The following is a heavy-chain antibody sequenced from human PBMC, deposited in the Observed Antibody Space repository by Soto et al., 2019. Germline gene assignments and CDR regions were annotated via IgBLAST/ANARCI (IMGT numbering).Heavy chain of an antibody. CDR2: ISAYKTNI. J-gene: IGHJ4*02. Sequence: ASVKVSCKASGYTFPNYGITWVRQAPGQGLEWMGWISAYKTNIKYAQKFQGRVTLTTDTSTSTAYMELRSLRSDDTAIYYCVRDLDGSGAYYTDFWGQGTMVTVSS. V-gene: IGHV1-18*01. CDR3: VRDLDGSGAYYTDF. D-gene: IGHD3-10*01. CDR1: GYTFPNYG.